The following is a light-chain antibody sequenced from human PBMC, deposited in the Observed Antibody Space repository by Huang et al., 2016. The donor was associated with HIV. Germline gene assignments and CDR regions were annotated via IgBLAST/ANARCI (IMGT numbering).Light chain of an antibody. CDR3: QQYDNWPPGLT. J-gene: IGKJ4*01. V-gene: IGKV3D-15*01. CDR1: PNVRSN. CDR2: VTS. Sequence: EIVMTQSPATLSVSPGGGATLSCRASPNVRSNFAWYQQTPGQAPRLLIYVTSTRASVVPARFSGSGSGTEFTLTISGLQSEDFAVYYCQQYDNWPPGLTFGGGTKVEI.